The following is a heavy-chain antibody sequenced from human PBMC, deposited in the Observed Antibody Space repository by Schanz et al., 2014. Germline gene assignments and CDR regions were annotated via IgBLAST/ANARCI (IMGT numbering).Heavy chain of an antibody. J-gene: IGHJ5*02. CDR3: ARGRVLES. CDR2: INTGSNYI. V-gene: IGHV3-11*06. Sequence: QVQVVQSGGGLVKPGGSLRLSCAASGFVFGDYYMSWIRQAPGKGLEWISFINTGSNYINYADSVKGRFTISRDNAKNSLFLQMNSLRPEDTAVYYCARGRVLESWGQGTLVTVSS. D-gene: IGHD1-1*01. CDR1: GFVFGDYY.